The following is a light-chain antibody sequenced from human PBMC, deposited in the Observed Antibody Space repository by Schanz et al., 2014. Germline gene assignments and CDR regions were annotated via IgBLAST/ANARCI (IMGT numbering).Light chain of an antibody. Sequence: EIVLTQSPAILSVSPGESAILTCRASQSSGSNLAWYQQKPGQAPRLLIYGASSRATGIPDRFSGSGSGTDFTLTISRLEPEDFAVYYCQQYGSSPQFTFGPGTKVDIK. V-gene: IGKV3-20*01. CDR3: QQYGSSPQFT. CDR2: GAS. J-gene: IGKJ3*01. CDR1: QSSGSN.